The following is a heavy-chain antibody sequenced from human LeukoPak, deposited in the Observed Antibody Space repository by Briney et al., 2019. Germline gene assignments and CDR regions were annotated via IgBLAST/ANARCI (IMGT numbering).Heavy chain of an antibody. CDR3: ARGPYGLDV. V-gene: IGHV4-34*01. J-gene: IGHJ6*04. CDR1: GESFSGYY. CDR2: INHSGTT. Sequence: PSETLSLTCAVYGESFSGYYWNWFRQPPGKGLEWIGEINHSGTTNYNPSLESRVTLLLDTSKIQVSLNLRSVTAADTAIYYCARGPYGLDVWGTGTTVTVSS.